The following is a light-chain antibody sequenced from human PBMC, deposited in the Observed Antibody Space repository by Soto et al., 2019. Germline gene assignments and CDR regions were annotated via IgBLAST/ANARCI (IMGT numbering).Light chain of an antibody. CDR3: CSYAGSSTFV. CDR1: SSDVGSYNL. Sequence: QSALTQPASVSGSPGQSITISCTGTSSDVGSYNLVSWYQQHPGKAPKLMIYEGSKRPSGVSNRFSGSKSGNTASLTISGLQAEDEADYYCCSYAGSSTFVFGEGTKVTVL. J-gene: IGLJ2*01. CDR2: EGS. V-gene: IGLV2-23*03.